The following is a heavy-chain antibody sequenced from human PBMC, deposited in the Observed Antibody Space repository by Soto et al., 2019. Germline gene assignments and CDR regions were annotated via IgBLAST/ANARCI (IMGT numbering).Heavy chain of an antibody. CDR2: ISAYNGNT. V-gene: IGHV1-18*01. CDR1: GYTFTSYG. J-gene: IGHJ4*02. CDR3: ARDLEPIYSSGWSPFDY. D-gene: IGHD6-19*01. Sequence: QVQLVQSGAEVKKPGASVKVSCKASGYTFTSYGISWVRQAPGQGLEWMGWISAYNGNTNYAQKLQGRVTMTTDTSTSTAYLELRSLRSDATAVYYCARDLEPIYSSGWSPFDYWGQGTLVTVSS.